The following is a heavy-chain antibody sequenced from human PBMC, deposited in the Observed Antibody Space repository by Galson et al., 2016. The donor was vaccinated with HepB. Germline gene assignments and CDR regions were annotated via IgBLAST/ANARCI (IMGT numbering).Heavy chain of an antibody. CDR2: TYYRSKWYN. D-gene: IGHD1-26*01. J-gene: IGHJ4*02. V-gene: IGHV6-1*01. CDR1: GDSVSSNSAA. CDR3: ARGGGSYYHFDY. Sequence: CAISGDSVSSNSAAWNWIRKSPSRGLEWLGRTYYRSKWYNDYAVSVKSRITVNPGTSKNQFSLQLNTVTPDDTAVYYCARGGGSYYHFDYWGQGTLVTVSS.